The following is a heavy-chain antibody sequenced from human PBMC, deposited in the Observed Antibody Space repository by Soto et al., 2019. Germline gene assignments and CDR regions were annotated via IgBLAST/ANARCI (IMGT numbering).Heavy chain of an antibody. J-gene: IGHJ5*02. D-gene: IGHD2-15*01. CDR2: IKQDGSEK. V-gene: IGHV3-7*03. CDR1: GFTFSSYW. Sequence: HPGGSLRLSCAASGFTFSSYWMSWVRQAPGKGLEWVANIKQDGSEKYYVDSVKGRFTISRDNAKNSLYLQMNSLRAEDTAVYYCARVDCSGGSCYSWGNWFDPWGQGTLVTVSS. CDR3: ARVDCSGGSCYSWGNWFDP.